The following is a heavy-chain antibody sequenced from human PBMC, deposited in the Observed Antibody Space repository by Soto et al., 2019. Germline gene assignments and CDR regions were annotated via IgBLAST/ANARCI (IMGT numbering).Heavy chain of an antibody. V-gene: IGHV3-74*01. CDR1: GFTFSSSW. CDR3: VRTSLVVAAATREDY. D-gene: IGHD2-15*01. CDR2: INSDGSST. J-gene: IGHJ4*02. Sequence: EVQLVESGGGLVQPGESLRLSCAASGFTFSSSWMHWVRQAPGQGLVWVSRINSDGSSTSYAGSVKGRFTIYRDNAKNTLYLQMNSLRAEDTAVYYCVRTSLVVAAATREDYWGQGTLVTVSS.